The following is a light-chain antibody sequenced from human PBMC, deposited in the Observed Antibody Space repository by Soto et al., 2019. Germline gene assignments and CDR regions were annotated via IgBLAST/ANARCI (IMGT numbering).Light chain of an antibody. CDR1: QSVSSY. Sequence: EIVLTQSPATLSLSPGERATLSCRASQSVSSYLAWYQQKPGQAPRLLIYDASNRATGIPARFSGSGSGTDFTLTISSLEPEDFALYSCQQRSNWPPLTFGPGTKVDIK. J-gene: IGKJ3*01. CDR3: QQRSNWPPLT. V-gene: IGKV3-11*01. CDR2: DAS.